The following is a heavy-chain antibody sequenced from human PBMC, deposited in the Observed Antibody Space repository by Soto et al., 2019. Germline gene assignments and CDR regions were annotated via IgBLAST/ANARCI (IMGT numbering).Heavy chain of an antibody. J-gene: IGHJ5*02. CDR3: ARGTPVWFDP. D-gene: IGHD3-10*01. CDR2: INAGNVNT. CDR1: GYTFTSYA. V-gene: IGHV1-3*05. Sequence: QVQLVQSGAEEKKPGASVKVSCKASGYTFTSYAMHWVRQAPGHRVEWMGWINAGNVNTKYSQKFQGRVTITRDTSASTAYMELSSLRSEDPAVYYCARGTPVWFDPWGQGPLVTVSS.